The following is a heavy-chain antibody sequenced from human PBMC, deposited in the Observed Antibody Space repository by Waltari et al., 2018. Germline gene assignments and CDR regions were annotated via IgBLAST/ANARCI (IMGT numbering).Heavy chain of an antibody. J-gene: IGHJ4*02. V-gene: IGHV4-59*01. CDR2: MYYSGTT. CDR1: GGSINSYY. D-gene: IGHD3-22*01. CDR3: ARDRDNSGYPRLHD. Sequence: QMQLQESGPGLVKPSETLSLTCTVSGGSINSYYWSWIRQPPGKGLEWIGYMYYSGTTNYNPSLKSRVTISVETSKNQFSLRLSSVPAADTAVYYCARDRDNSGYPRLHDWGQGTLVTVSS.